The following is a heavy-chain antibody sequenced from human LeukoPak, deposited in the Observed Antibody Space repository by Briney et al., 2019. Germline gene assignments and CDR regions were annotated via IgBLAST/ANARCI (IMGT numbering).Heavy chain of an antibody. CDR1: GGSINSGSQY. CDR3: ARAVDSSAFSSFQH. D-gene: IGHD3-22*01. J-gene: IGHJ1*01. V-gene: IGHV4-61*02. CDR2: IYTSGGT. Sequence: SETLSLTCTVSGGSINSGSQYWSWIRQPAGKGLEWIGRIYTSGGTNYNPSLKSRVTISVDTSKNQFSLKLSSVTAADTAVYYCARAVDSSAFSSFQHWGQGTLVTVSS.